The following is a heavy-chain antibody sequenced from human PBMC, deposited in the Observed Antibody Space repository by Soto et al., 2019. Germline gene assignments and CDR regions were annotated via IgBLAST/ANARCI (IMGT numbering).Heavy chain of an antibody. CDR1: GDSVSSYK. V-gene: IGHV4-59*08. J-gene: IGHJ6*02. CDR3: VRQGFGALHGLVDV. CDR2: IDNNGGT. Sequence: QVQLQESGPGLVKPSETLSLTCTVSGDSVSSYKWSWIRQTPGKGLEWIGYIDNNGGTSYNPSLRSRFTMSVDPSTKQSSLRLNSVTAADTAVYYGVRQGFGALHGLVDVWGQGTTVTVSS. D-gene: IGHD3-10*01.